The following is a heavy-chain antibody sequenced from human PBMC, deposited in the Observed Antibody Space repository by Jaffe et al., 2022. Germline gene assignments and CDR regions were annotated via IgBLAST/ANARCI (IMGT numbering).Heavy chain of an antibody. D-gene: IGHD1-1*01. CDR2: ISWNSGSI. J-gene: IGHJ6*03. CDR1: GFTFDDYA. Sequence: EVQLVESGGGLVQPGRSLRLSCAASGFTFDDYAMHWVRQAPGKGLEWVSGISWNSGSIGYADSVKGRFTISRDNAKNSLYLQMNSLRAEDTALYYCAKDKRRSPYYYMDVWGKGTTVTVSS. CDR3: AKDKRRSPYYYMDV. V-gene: IGHV3-9*01.